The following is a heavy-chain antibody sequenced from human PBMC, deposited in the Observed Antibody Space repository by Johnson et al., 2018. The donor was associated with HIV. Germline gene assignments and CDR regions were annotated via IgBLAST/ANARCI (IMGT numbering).Heavy chain of an antibody. D-gene: IGHD6-13*01. CDR3: ARGGIDAGEGIAFDI. Sequence: EKLVESGGGLVQPGGSLRLSCAASRFIFSSYWMGWVRQAPGRGLEWVANIKQDGSVKYYVDSVKGRFTISRDNAKNSLYMHMNSLRAEDTAVYYCARGGIDAGEGIAFDIWGQGTLVTVSS. J-gene: IGHJ3*02. CDR1: RFIFSSYW. V-gene: IGHV3-7*01. CDR2: IKQDGSVK.